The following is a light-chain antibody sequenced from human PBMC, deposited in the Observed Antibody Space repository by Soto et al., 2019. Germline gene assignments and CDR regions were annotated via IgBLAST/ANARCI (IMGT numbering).Light chain of an antibody. V-gene: IGKV1-5*03. Sequence: DIQMTQSPATLSASIGDRVTITCRASQTISNWLAWYQQKPGKAPKLLIYKATSLESGVPSKFSGSGSGTEFTLTISGLQPDDFATYYCQQYSSYPWTFGQGTKVETK. CDR3: QQYSSYPWT. J-gene: IGKJ1*01. CDR1: QTISNW. CDR2: KAT.